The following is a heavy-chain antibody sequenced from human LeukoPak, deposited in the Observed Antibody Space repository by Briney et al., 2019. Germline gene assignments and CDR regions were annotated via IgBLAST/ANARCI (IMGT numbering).Heavy chain of an antibody. J-gene: IGHJ4*02. Sequence: GESLKISCKGSGDSFTSYWISWVRQMPGKGLEWMGRIDPSDSYTNYSPSFQGHVTISADKSISTAYLQWSSLKASDTAMYYCASTGYCSSTSCYGIDYWGQGTLVTVSS. V-gene: IGHV5-10-1*01. CDR2: IDPSDSYT. CDR1: GDSFTSYW. D-gene: IGHD2-2*01. CDR3: ASTGYCSSTSCYGIDY.